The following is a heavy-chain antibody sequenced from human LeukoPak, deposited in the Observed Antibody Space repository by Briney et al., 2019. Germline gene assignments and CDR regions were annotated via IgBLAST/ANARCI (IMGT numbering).Heavy chain of an antibody. CDR1: GFTFSTYS. D-gene: IGHD2-8*01. Sequence: PGGSLRLSCVASGFTFSTYSMNWVRQAPGKGLEWVSYISSSSSTIYYADSVKGRFTISRDNAKNSLYLQMNSLRAEDTAVYYCARECREDGVCYHYWGQGTLVTVSS. CDR3: ARECREDGVCYHY. V-gene: IGHV3-48*01. J-gene: IGHJ4*02. CDR2: ISSSSSTI.